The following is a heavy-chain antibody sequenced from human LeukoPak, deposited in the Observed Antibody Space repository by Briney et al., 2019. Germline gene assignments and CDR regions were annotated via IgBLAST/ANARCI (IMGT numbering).Heavy chain of an antibody. D-gene: IGHD6-13*01. J-gene: IGHJ6*02. V-gene: IGHV3-23*01. CDR2: ISAGGSI. CDR3: ARGSDISSWYYNGMDV. CDR1: GFIFSSFA. Sequence: PGGSLRLSCAASGFIFSSFAMSWVRQAPGKGLEWVSAISAGGSIYYADSVKGRCTISRDNSKNTLYLQMNSLKTEDTALYYCARGSDISSWYYNGMDVWGQGTTVTVSS.